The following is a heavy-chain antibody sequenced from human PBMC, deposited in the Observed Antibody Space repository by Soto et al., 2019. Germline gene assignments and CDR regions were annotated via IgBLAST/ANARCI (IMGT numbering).Heavy chain of an antibody. J-gene: IGHJ6*02. CDR1: GFTFSSYA. CDR3: AKDIRDRGSYPYYYYYGMDV. Sequence: EVQLLESGGGLVQPGGSLRLSCAASGFTFSSYAMSWVRQAPGKGLEWVSAISGSGGSTYYADSVKGRFTISRDNSKNTLYLQMNSLRAEDTAVYYCAKDIRDRGSYPYYYYYGMDVWGQGTTVTVSS. D-gene: IGHD1-26*01. CDR2: ISGSGGST. V-gene: IGHV3-23*01.